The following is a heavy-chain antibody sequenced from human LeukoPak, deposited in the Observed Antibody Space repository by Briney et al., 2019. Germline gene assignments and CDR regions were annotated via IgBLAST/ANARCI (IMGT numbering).Heavy chain of an antibody. Sequence: GGSLRRSCAASGFTFSSYAVSWVRQAPGKGLEWVSTISGSGSGSAGNTYYADSVKGRFTISRDNPKNTLYLQMNSLRAEDTAIYYCNYDFWSGYNRLDYWGQGTLVTVSS. CDR1: GFTFSSYA. V-gene: IGHV3-23*01. J-gene: IGHJ4*02. D-gene: IGHD3-3*01. CDR2: ISGSGSGSAGNT. CDR3: NYDFWSGYNRLDY.